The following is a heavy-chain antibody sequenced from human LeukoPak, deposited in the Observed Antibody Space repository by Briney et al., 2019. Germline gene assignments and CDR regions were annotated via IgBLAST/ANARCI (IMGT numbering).Heavy chain of an antibody. CDR2: IYYTWDT. CDR1: AVSISSYY. Sequence: PSETVSLTCTVSAVSISSYYWSWIRQPPGKGLEGIRYIYYTWDTNYNPSLKSRVTMSVDTSQNQFSLKLKSVTAADTAVYYCARPSYDGSGAYAFDIWGHGTLVTVSS. J-gene: IGHJ3*02. V-gene: IGHV4-59*08. CDR3: ARPSYDGSGAYAFDI. D-gene: IGHD3-22*01.